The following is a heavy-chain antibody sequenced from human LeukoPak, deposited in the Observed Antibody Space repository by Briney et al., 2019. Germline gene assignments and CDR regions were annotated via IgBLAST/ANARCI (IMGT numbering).Heavy chain of an antibody. CDR1: GGSIGSSHW. CDR2: IYYSGST. V-gene: IGHV4-4*02. Sequence: SGTLSLTCAVSGGSIGSSHWWTWVRQPPGKGLEWIGAIYYSGSTNYNPSLKSRVTISVDTSKNQFSLKLSSVTAADTAVYYCAREHFDWLFLIDYWGQGTLVTVSS. J-gene: IGHJ4*02. D-gene: IGHD3-9*01. CDR3: AREHFDWLFLIDY.